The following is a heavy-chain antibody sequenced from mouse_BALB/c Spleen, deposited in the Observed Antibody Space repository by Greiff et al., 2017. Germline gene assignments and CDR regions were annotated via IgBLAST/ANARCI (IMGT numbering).Heavy chain of an antibody. CDR2: IDPNSGGT. D-gene: IGHD1-2*01. Sequence: QVQLQQPGAELVKPGASVKLSCKASGYTFTSYWMHWVKQRPGRGLEWIGRIDPNSGGTKYNEKFKSKATLTVDKPSSTAYMQLSSLTSEDSAVYYCTRGGFITTATSYWYFDVWGAGTTVTVSS. CDR3: TRGGFITTATSYWYFDV. J-gene: IGHJ1*01. V-gene: IGHV1-62-3*01. CDR1: GYTFTSYW.